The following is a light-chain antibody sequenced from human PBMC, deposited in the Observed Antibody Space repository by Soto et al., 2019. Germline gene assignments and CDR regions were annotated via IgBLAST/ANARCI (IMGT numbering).Light chain of an antibody. V-gene: IGKV3-15*01. CDR3: KQYNNWPPWT. J-gene: IGKJ1*01. Sequence: EIVMTQSPATQSVSPGERATLSCRASQNTRSNLAWYQQIPGQAPRLLIHGASTRATGIPARFSGSGSGTEFTLTISGLQSEDYAVYYCKQYNNWPPWTFGQGTKVEI. CDR2: GAS. CDR1: QNTRSN.